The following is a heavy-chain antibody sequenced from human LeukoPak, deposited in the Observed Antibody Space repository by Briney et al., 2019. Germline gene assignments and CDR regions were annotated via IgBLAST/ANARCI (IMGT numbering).Heavy chain of an antibody. CDR1: GYSISSGYY. Sequence: SETLSLTCVVSGYSISSGYYWGWIRQPPGQGLEWIGNIYHSGSTFYNPSLKSRVTISVDTSKNQFSLKLSSVTAADTAVYFCARVGNNVYDYWGQGTLVTVSS. J-gene: IGHJ4*02. CDR3: ARVGNNVYDY. V-gene: IGHV4-38-2*01. CDR2: IYHSGST. D-gene: IGHD1-14*01.